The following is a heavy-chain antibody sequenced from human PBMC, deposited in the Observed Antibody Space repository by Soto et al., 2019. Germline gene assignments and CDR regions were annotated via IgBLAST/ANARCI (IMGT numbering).Heavy chain of an antibody. D-gene: IGHD5-12*01. CDR3: ARDKDRPRLGGNYYYIMDV. J-gene: IGHJ6*02. CDR1: GGTFSSYA. Sequence: QVQLVQSGAEVKKPGSSVKVSCKASGGTFSSYAISWVRQAPGQGLEWMGGIIPIFRTPDYAQKFQGRVTITADESTSTADMELRSLRSEDTAVYYCARDKDRPRLGGNYYYIMDVWGQGNTVTVSS. V-gene: IGHV1-69*12. CDR2: IIPIFRTP.